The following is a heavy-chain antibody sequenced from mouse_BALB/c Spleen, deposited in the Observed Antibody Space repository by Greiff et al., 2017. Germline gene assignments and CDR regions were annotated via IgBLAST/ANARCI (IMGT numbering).Heavy chain of an antibody. Sequence: QVQLQQSGAELMKPGASVKISCKATGYTFSSYWIEWVKQRPGHGLEWIGEILPGSGSTNYNEKFKGKATFTADTSSNTAYMQLSSLTSEDSAVYYCARAVVATRYAMDYWGQGTSVTVSS. V-gene: IGHV1-9*01. CDR2: ILPGSGST. CDR1: GYTFSSYW. J-gene: IGHJ4*01. CDR3: ARAVVATRYAMDY. D-gene: IGHD1-1*01.